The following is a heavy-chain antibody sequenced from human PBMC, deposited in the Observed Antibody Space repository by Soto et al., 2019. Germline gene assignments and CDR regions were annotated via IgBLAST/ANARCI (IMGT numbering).Heavy chain of an antibody. J-gene: IGHJ6*02. D-gene: IGHD3-3*01. CDR2: IYTSGST. CDR1: GGSISSYY. CDR3: ARDSFWNIWDYDFWSGYYRDYYYGMDV. Sequence: LSLTCTVSGGSISSYYWSWIRQPAGKGLEWIGRIYTSGSTNYNPSLKSRVTMSVDTSKNQFSLKLSSVTAADTAVYYCARDSFWNIWDYDFWSGYYRDYYYGMDVWGQGTTVTVSS. V-gene: IGHV4-4*07.